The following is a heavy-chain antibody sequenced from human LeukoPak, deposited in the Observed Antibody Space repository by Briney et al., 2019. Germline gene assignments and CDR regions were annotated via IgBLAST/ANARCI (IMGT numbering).Heavy chain of an antibody. D-gene: IGHD1-26*01. CDR2: ISDDGNNK. CDR3: ASGNVSRSYSFDY. CDR1: GFTFTNFA. V-gene: IGHV3-30*03. J-gene: IGHJ4*02. Sequence: PGGSLRLSCAASGFTFTNFAMHWVRQAPGKGLEWVTVISDDGNNKYFADSVKGRFTISRDNSKNTLYLQMNSLRAEDTAVYYCASGNVSRSYSFDYWGQGTLVTVSS.